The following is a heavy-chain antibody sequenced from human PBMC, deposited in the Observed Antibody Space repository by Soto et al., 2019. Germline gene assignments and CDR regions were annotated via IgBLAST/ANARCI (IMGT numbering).Heavy chain of an antibody. CDR3: ARDKTTGMNWFDP. V-gene: IGHV4-31*02. CDR2: IYYSGST. D-gene: IGHD3-10*01. CDR1: Y. Sequence: YMNWVRQAPGKGLEWIGYIYYSGSTYYNPSLKSRVTISVDTSKNQFSLKLSSVTAADTAVYYCARDKTTGMNWFDPWGQGTLVTVSS. J-gene: IGHJ5*02.